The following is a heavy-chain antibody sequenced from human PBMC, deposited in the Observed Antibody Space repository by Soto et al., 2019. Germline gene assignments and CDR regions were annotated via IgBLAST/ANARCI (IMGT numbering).Heavy chain of an antibody. CDR1: GASVSSGSYD. CDR2: INYSGST. V-gene: IGHV4-61*01. CDR3: ARQHYYYDSSGYYIEHFDH. D-gene: IGHD3-22*01. J-gene: IGHJ1*01. Sequence: SETLSLTCTVSGASVSSGSYDWSWILQPPGKALEWIGYINYSGSTNYDPSLKSRVTIAGYKSKNQFSLRLSSVTAADTAVYYCARQHYYYDSSGYYIEHFDHWGQGTLVTVSS.